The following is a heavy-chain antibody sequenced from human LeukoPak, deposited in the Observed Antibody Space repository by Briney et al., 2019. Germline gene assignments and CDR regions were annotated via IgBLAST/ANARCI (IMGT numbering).Heavy chain of an antibody. CDR3: AKSGLNRFDY. CDR1: GFTFSDYY. Sequence: GGSLRLSCAASGFTFSDYYMSWIRQAPGKGLEWVSGISGSGGSGGSTYYADSVKGRFSISRDNSKNTLYLQMNSLRAEDTAVYYCAKSGLNRFDYWGQGTLVTVSS. J-gene: IGHJ4*02. CDR2: ISGSGGSGGST. V-gene: IGHV3-23*01. D-gene: IGHD2-15*01.